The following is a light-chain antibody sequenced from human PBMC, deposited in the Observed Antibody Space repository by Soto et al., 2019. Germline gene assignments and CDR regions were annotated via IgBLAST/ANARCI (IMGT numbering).Light chain of an antibody. V-gene: IGKV3-20*01. CDR2: GAS. J-gene: IGKJ4*01. Sequence: EIVLTQSPGTLSLSPGERATLSCRASQSVSSSYLAWYQQKPGQAPRLLIYGASSRATDIPDRFSGSGSGTDFNLTISKLEPEDFAVYYCKQFGVSPTFGRGTKVDMK. CDR3: KQFGVSPT. CDR1: QSVSSSY.